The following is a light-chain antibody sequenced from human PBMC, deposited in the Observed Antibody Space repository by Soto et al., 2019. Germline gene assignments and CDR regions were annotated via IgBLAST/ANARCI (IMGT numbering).Light chain of an antibody. V-gene: IGKV3-11*01. CDR2: DAS. CDR3: QQRSNWPPLT. Sequence: EIVLTQSPATLSLSPGERATLSCRASQSVSSYLAWYQQKPGQTPRLLIYDASNRATGIPARFSGSGSGTDFTLPISSLEPEDFAVYYCQQRSNWPPLTFVGGTKVEIK. CDR1: QSVSSY. J-gene: IGKJ4*01.